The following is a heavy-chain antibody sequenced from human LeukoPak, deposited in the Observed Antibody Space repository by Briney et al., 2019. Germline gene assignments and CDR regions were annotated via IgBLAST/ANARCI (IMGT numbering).Heavy chain of an antibody. J-gene: IGHJ4*02. CDR2: ISGSGGST. CDR1: GFTFSSYG. CDR3: ASWAGTAAGFSGPFDY. D-gene: IGHD6-13*01. V-gene: IGHV3-23*01. Sequence: GGSLRLSCAASGFTFSSYGMSWVRQAPGKGLEWVSAISGSGGSTYYADSVKGRFTISRDNAKNSLYLQMASLRAEDTGVYYCASWAGTAAGFSGPFDYWGLGTLVTASS.